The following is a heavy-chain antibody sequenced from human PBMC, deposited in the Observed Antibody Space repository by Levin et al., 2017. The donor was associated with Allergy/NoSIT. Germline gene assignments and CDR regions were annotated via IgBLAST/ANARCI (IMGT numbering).Heavy chain of an antibody. V-gene: IGHV3-74*01. D-gene: IGHD6-19*01. Sequence: PGGSLRLSCEASGFTFSSYWMHWVRQAPGKGLVWVSRINTDGSSPTYAASVKGRFTISRDNAEKTLYLEMDSLRAEDTAVYYCARGGWYSTDFWGQGTLVTVSS. CDR2: INTDGSSP. J-gene: IGHJ4*02. CDR1: GFTFSSYW. CDR3: ARGGWYSTDF.